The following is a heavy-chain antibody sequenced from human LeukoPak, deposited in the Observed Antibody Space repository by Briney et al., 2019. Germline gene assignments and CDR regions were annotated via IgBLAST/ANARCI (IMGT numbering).Heavy chain of an antibody. J-gene: IGHJ4*02. D-gene: IGHD6-19*01. CDR1: GGTFSSYA. Sequence: ASVKVSCKASGGTFSSYAISWVRQAPGQGLEWMGGIIPIFGTANYAQKFQGRVTITADESTSTAYMELRSLRSDDTAVYYCARTYSSSRFDYWGQGTLVTVSS. CDR2: IIPIFGTA. CDR3: ARTYSSSRFDY. V-gene: IGHV1-69*13.